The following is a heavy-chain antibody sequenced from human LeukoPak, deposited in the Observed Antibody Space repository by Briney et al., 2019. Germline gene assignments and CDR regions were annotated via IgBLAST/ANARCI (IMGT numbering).Heavy chain of an antibody. V-gene: IGHV4-31*03. CDR2: IYYSGST. CDR1: GGSISSGGYY. D-gene: IGHD3-10*01. J-gene: IGHJ4*02. Sequence: SETLSLTCTVSGGSISSGGYYWSWIRQHPGKGLEWIGYIYYSGSTYYNPSLKSRVTISVDTSKNQFSLKLSSVTAADTAVYYCARSGLGSGSYYHPFGYWGQGTLVTVSS. CDR3: ARSGLGSGSYYHPFGY.